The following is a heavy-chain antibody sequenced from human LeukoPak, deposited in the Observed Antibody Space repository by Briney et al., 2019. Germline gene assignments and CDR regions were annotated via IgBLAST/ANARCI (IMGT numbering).Heavy chain of an antibody. J-gene: IGHJ4*02. CDR3: ARDRLFGVVIADYYFDY. Sequence: SVKVSCKASGGTFSSYAISWVRQAPGQGLEWMGRIIPIFGTANYAQKFQGRVTITTDESTSTAYMELSSLRSEDTAVYYCARDRLFGVVIADYYFDYWGQGTLVTVSS. CDR2: IIPIFGTA. D-gene: IGHD3-3*01. CDR1: GGTFSSYA. V-gene: IGHV1-69*05.